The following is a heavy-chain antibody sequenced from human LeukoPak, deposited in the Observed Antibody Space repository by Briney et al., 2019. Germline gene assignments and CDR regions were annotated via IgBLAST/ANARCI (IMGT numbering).Heavy chain of an antibody. V-gene: IGHV3-11*01. J-gene: IGHJ4*02. D-gene: IGHD1-14*01. CDR3: TRDPRNLDY. CDR2: ISPSGTDI. Sequence: GGSLRLSCAVSGFTFSDTYMTWIRQAPGKGLESLSYISPSGTDISYADSVKGRFTISRDNAKNSLYLQMNSLRVEDTAVYYCTRDPRNLDYWGQGTLVTVSS. CDR1: GFTFSDTY.